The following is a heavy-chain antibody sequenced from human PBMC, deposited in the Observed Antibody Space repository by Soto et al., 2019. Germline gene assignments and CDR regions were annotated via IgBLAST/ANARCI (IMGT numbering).Heavy chain of an antibody. V-gene: IGHV4-39*01. J-gene: IGHJ5*02. CDR3: AGRDIVVDPNWFDP. D-gene: IGHD2-15*01. CDR1: GGSISSSSYY. CDR2: IYYSGST. Sequence: SETLSLTCTVSGGSISSSSYYWGWIRQPPGKGLEWIGSIYYSGSTYYNPSLKSRVTISVDTSKNQFSLKLSSVTAADTAVYYCAGRDIVVDPNWFDPWGQATLLTVSS.